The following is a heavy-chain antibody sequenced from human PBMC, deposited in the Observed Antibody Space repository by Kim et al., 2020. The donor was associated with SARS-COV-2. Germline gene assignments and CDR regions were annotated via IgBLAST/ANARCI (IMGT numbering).Heavy chain of an antibody. CDR3: SRAMGLYVGYEPFD. Sequence: GGSLRLSCAASGFTFDNYAMSWVRQAPGTGLEWVSGISGSGAITRNADSVKGRFTISRDNDKKMVFLQMNSLQFDDTAIYYCSRAMGLYVGYEPFD. V-gene: IGHV3-23*01. CDR2: ISGSGAIT. J-gene: IGHJ4*01. CDR1: GFTFDNYA. D-gene: IGHD5-12*01.